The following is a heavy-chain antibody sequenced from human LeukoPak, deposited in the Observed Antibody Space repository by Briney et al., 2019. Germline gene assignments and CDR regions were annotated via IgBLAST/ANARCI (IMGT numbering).Heavy chain of an antibody. D-gene: IGHD6-6*01. J-gene: IGHJ5*02. CDR3: ARGFPSSSRWFDP. Sequence: SETLSLTCGVYGWSFSGYHWTWIRLRPGKGLEWIGDIDHSGSTHYNPSLKSRVTISLDTSNNQFSLKLNSVTAADTAVYYCARGFPSSSRWFDPWGQGTLVTVSS. CDR2: IDHSGST. CDR1: GWSFSGYH. V-gene: IGHV4-34*01.